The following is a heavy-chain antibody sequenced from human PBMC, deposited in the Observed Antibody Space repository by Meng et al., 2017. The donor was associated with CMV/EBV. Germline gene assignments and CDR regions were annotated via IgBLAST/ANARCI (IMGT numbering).Heavy chain of an antibody. Sequence: SETLSLTCTVSGGSISSYYWSWIRQPPGKGLEWIGRIYYSGSTYYNPSLKSRVTISVDTSKNQFSLKLSSVTAADTAVYYCARSNERITIFGVVIKSRRNWFDPWGQGTLVTVSS. CDR3: ARSNERITIFGVVIKSRRNWFDP. CDR2: IYYSGST. J-gene: IGHJ5*02. D-gene: IGHD3-3*01. V-gene: IGHV4-39*01. CDR1: GGSISSYY.